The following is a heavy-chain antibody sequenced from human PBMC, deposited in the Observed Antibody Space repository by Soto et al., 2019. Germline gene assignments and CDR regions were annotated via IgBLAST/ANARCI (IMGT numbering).Heavy chain of an antibody. Sequence: SVSGGSISSYYWSWIRQPPGKGLEWIGYIYYSGSTNYDPSLKSRVTISVDTSKNQFSLKLSSVTAADTAVYYCARGQEDYDFWSGYYYDYWGQGTLVTVSS. D-gene: IGHD3-3*01. CDR3: ARGQEDYDFWSGYYYDY. J-gene: IGHJ4*02. CDR2: IYYSGST. CDR1: GGSISSYY. V-gene: IGHV4-59*01.